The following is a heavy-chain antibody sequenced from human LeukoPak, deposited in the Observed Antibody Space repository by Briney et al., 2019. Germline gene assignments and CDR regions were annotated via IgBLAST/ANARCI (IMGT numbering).Heavy chain of an antibody. V-gene: IGHV3-30*18. Sequence: GGSLRLSCAASGFTFSSCVMHWVRQAPGKGLEWVAVISYDGSNKYYADSVKGRFTISRDNSKNTLYLQMNSLRAEDTAVYYCAKAPLPRYCSSTSCYGLAYGMDVWGQGTTVTVSS. CDR2: ISYDGSNK. CDR1: GFTFSSCV. D-gene: IGHD2-2*01. J-gene: IGHJ6*02. CDR3: AKAPLPRYCSSTSCYGLAYGMDV.